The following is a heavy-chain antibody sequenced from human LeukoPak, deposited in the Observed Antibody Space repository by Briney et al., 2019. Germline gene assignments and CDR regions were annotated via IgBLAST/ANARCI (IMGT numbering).Heavy chain of an antibody. CDR2: IYYSGST. J-gene: IGHJ4*02. Sequence: SETLSLTCTVSGGSISSGGYYWSWIRQPPGKGLEWIGYIYYSGSTNYNPSLKSRVTISVDTSKNQFSLKLSSVTAADTAVYYCARTSIAAAAHSLYFDYWGQGTLVTVSS. V-gene: IGHV4-61*08. CDR3: ARTSIAAAAHSLYFDY. D-gene: IGHD6-13*01. CDR1: GGSISSGGYY.